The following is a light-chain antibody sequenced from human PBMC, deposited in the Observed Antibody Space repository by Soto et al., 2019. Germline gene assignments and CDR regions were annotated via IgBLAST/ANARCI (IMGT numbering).Light chain of an antibody. CDR2: WAS. V-gene: IGKV4-1*01. CDR1: QSVLSSSNNRNY. J-gene: IGKJ3*01. CDR3: QQYYGTPFT. Sequence: DIVMTQSPDSLAVSLGERATINCKSSQSVLSSSNNRNYLAWYQQKPGQPPKLLMYWASARESGVPDRFTGSGSGTDFTLTISSLQAEDVAVYYCQQYYGTPFTFGPGTKVDIK.